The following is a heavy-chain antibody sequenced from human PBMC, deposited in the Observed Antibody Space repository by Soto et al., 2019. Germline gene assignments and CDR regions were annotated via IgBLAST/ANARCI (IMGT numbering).Heavy chain of an antibody. CDR3: GRDWLAIDS. V-gene: IGHV3-33*01. Sequence: QVQLVESGGGVVQPGRSLRLSCAASGFSFNSYGMHWVRQAPGKGLEWVAVIWYDGSNKYYADSAKCRFTISRDNSKNTLYLQMNTLRAEDTAVYYCGRDWLAIDSWGQGTLVTVSS. CDR1: GFSFNSYG. D-gene: IGHD6-19*01. CDR2: IWYDGSNK. J-gene: IGHJ4*02.